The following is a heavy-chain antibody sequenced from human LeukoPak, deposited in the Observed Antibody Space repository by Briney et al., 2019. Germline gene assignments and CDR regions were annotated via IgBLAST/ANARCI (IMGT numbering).Heavy chain of an antibody. Sequence: ASVKVSCKASGYTFTSYYMHWVRQAPGQGLEWMGIINPSGGSTSYAQKFQGRVTITRDTSTSTVYMELSSLRSEDTAVYYCARSSPRKGDSSGYYGYWGQGTLVTVSS. CDR2: INPSGGST. CDR1: GYTFTSYY. J-gene: IGHJ4*02. V-gene: IGHV1-46*01. D-gene: IGHD3-22*01. CDR3: ARSSPRKGDSSGYYGY.